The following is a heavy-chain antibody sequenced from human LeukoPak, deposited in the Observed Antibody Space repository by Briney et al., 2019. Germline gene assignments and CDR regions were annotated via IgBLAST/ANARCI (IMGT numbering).Heavy chain of an antibody. D-gene: IGHD5-18*01. V-gene: IGHV4-59*01. CDR2: VHYSGST. CDR3: ARSGTTMVTVDY. J-gene: IGHJ4*02. Sequence: SETLSLTCTVSGGSIRSYHWSWLRQPPGKGLEWIGYVHYSGSTNYNPSLKSRVIMSVDTSKNQFSLTVSSVTAADTAVYYCARSGTTMVTVDYWGQGTLVTVSS. CDR1: GGSIRSYH.